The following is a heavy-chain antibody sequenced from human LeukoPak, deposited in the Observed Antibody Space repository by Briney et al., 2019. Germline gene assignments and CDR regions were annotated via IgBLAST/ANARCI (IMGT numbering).Heavy chain of an antibody. CDR1: GYTFPNYA. Sequence: ASVKVSCKASGYTFPNYAMNWVRQAPGHGLEWMGWINTHTGNPTYAQGFTGRFVLSLDTSVSTAYLQIRSLKAEYTAVYYCARRRPATAQFNYYYYMDVWGKGTTVTVSS. J-gene: IGHJ6*03. V-gene: IGHV7-4-1*02. D-gene: IGHD6-6*01. CDR2: INTHTGNP. CDR3: ARRRPATAQFNYYYYMDV.